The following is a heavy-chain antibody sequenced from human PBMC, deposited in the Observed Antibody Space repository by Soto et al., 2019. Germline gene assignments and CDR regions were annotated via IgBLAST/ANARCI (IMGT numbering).Heavy chain of an antibody. J-gene: IGHJ5*02. CDR1: GFTFSSYC. CDR3: ARVGSYYYDSSGYYRANWFDP. Sequence: GVLRLSCAASGFTFSSYCMSWVRQAPGKGLEWVANIKQDGSEKYYVDSVKGRFTISRDNAKNSLYLQMNSLRGEDTAVYYCARVGSYYYDSSGYYRANWFDPWGQGTQVTVSS. CDR2: IKQDGSEK. V-gene: IGHV3-7*03. D-gene: IGHD3-22*01.